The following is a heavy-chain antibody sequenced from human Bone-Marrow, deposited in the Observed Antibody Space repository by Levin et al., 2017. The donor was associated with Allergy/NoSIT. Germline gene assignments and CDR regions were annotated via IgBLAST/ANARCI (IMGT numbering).Heavy chain of an antibody. Sequence: KISCKASGGTSTTSGIMWVRQAPGQGLEWMGGIIPMFGKPYYAQKFQGRVIITADDPMTTDDSTTTAYMELSSLRPDDTAVYYCATCGYSYGSPNFYFYALDVWGRGTMVTVSS. D-gene: IGHD5-18*01. CDR1: GGTSTTSG. CDR3: ATCGYSYGSPNFYFYALDV. CDR2: IIPMFGKP. V-gene: IGHV1-69*05. J-gene: IGHJ6*02.